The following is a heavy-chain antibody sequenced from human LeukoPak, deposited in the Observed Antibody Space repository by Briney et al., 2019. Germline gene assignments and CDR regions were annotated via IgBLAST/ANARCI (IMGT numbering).Heavy chain of an antibody. J-gene: IGHJ6*03. CDR1: GFTFTTYG. CDR3: AKNGEPHYYMDV. CDR2: ISGSGSNT. Sequence: GGSLRLSCAASGFTFTTYGIIWVRQAPGKGLEWVLGISGSGSNTYYADSAKGRFTSSRDYSKRTVYLQMNSLRAEDTAVYYCAKNGEPHYYMDVLGKGTTATVSS. D-gene: IGHD1-14*01. V-gene: IGHV3-23*01.